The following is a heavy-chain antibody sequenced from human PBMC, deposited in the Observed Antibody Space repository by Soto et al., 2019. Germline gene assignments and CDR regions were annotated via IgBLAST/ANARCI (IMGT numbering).Heavy chain of an antibody. CDR2: ISYDGSNK. J-gene: IGHJ4*02. D-gene: IGHD5-12*01. V-gene: IGHV3-30*18. CDR1: GFTFSSYG. Sequence: PGGSLRLSCAASGFTFSSYGMHWVRQAPGKGLEWVAVISYDGSNKYYADSVKGRFTISRDNSKNTLYLQMNSLRAEDTAVYYCAKDRYSGYDPPYFDYWGQGTLVTVSS. CDR3: AKDRYSGYDPPYFDY.